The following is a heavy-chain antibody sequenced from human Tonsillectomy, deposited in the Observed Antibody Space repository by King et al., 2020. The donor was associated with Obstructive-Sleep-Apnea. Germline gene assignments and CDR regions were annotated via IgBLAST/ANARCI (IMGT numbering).Heavy chain of an antibody. CDR2: ILPVFGTT. Sequence: QLVQSGADVRKPGSSVKVSCEASGGTFSSYAISWLRQAPGHGLEWMGNILPVFGTTSYAQEFQGRVTMTADESTTTVYMELKSLKSDDTAIYYCARDQLGQCTRTSCYPWFDPWGQGTLVTVSS. CDR3: ARDQLGQCTRTSCYPWFDP. CDR1: GGTFSSYA. V-gene: IGHV1-69*15. D-gene: IGHD2-2*01. J-gene: IGHJ5*02.